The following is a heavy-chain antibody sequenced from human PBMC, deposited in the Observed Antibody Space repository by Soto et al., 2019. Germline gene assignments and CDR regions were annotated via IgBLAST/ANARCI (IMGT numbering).Heavy chain of an antibody. CDR3: ARGVRNLFDP. Sequence: SQTLSLTCAISGDSVSAESAAWNWIRRSPSRGLEWLGRTYFRSKWYNDYAISVKGRVTINPDTSNDQFSLHLNSVTPEDTAVYYCARGVRNLFDPWGQGTLVTVSS. D-gene: IGHD3-10*01. V-gene: IGHV6-1*01. J-gene: IGHJ5*02. CDR2: TYFRSKWYN. CDR1: GDSVSAESAA.